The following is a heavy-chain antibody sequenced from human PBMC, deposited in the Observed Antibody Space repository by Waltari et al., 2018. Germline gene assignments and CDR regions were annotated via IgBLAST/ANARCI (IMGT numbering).Heavy chain of an antibody. Sequence: QVQLVQSGAEVKKPGASVKVSCKASGYTFTGYSMHWVRQAPGQGREWMGRINPNSGGTNYAQKCQGRVTMTRDTSISTAYMELSRLRSDDTAVYYCARAYCSGGSCWQDYWGQGTLVTVSS. D-gene: IGHD2-15*01. CDR3: ARAYCSGGSCWQDY. CDR2: INPNSGGT. CDR1: GYTFTGYS. J-gene: IGHJ4*02. V-gene: IGHV1-2*06.